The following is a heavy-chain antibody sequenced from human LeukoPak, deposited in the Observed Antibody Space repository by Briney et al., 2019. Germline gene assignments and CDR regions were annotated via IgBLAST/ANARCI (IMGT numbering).Heavy chain of an antibody. V-gene: IGHV3-7*05. CDR2: INQDGSEK. J-gene: IGHJ4*02. CDR1: GFTFCSYW. CDR3: ARVPYCSSTSCYAIFDY. Sequence: GGSLRLSCAASGFTFCSYWMSWVRQAPGKGLEWVANINQDGSEKYYVDSVKGRFTISRDDAKNSLYLQMNSLRAEDTAVYYCARVPYCSSTSCYAIFDYWGQGALVTVSS. D-gene: IGHD2-2*01.